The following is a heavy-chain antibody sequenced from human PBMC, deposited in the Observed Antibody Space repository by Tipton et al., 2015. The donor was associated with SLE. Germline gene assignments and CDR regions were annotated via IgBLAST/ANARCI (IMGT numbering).Heavy chain of an antibody. CDR3: TRYSSPHY. CDR1: GFTFGDYA. V-gene: IGHV3-49*04. Sequence: SLRLSCTASGFTFGDYAMGWVRQAPGKGLEWVGFIRSKAYGGTTEYAASVKGRFTISRDDSKSIAYLQMNSLKTEDTAVYYCTRYSSPHYWGQGTLVTVSS. J-gene: IGHJ4*02. CDR2: IRSKAYGGTT. D-gene: IGHD6-13*01.